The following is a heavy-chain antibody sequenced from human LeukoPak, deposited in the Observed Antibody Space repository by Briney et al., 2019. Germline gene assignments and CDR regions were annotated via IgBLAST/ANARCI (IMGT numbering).Heavy chain of an antibody. Sequence: PGGSLRLSCDASGFSFSTREMNWVRQAPGKGPEWVSYIISSGSTIYYADSVQGRFTTSRDNAKNLLFLQMNSLRPEDTGVYYCARIDRDFYYMDVWGKGTTVTVSS. CDR1: GFSFSTRE. J-gene: IGHJ6*03. V-gene: IGHV3-48*03. D-gene: IGHD3-22*01. CDR2: IISSGSTI. CDR3: ARIDRDFYYMDV.